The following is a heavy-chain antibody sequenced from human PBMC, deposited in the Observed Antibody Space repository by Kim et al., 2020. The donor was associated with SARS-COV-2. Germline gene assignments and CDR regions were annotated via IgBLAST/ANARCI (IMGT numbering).Heavy chain of an antibody. V-gene: IGHV3-23*01. Sequence: GGSLRLSCAASGFTFSSYAMSWVRQAPGKGLEWVSAISGSGGSTYYADSVKGRFTISRDNSKNTLYLQMNSLRAEDTAVYYCAKGSPETYYDFWSGYFFGAFDIWGQGTMVTVSS. CDR3: AKGSPETYYDFWSGYFFGAFDI. CDR2: ISGSGGST. D-gene: IGHD3-3*01. J-gene: IGHJ3*02. CDR1: GFTFSSYA.